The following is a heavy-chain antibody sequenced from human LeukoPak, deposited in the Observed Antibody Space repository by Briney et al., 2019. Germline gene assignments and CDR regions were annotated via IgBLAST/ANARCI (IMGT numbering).Heavy chain of an antibody. Sequence: SETLSLTCTVSGGSISIYYWSWIRQPPGKGLERIGYIYYSGSTNYNPSLKSRVTISVDTSKNQFSLKLSSVTAADPAVYYCARHAQYYYGSGSYNWFDPWGQGNLVTVSS. J-gene: IGHJ5*02. D-gene: IGHD3-10*01. V-gene: IGHV4-59*08. CDR1: GGSISIYY. CDR2: IYYSGST. CDR3: ARHAQYYYGSGSYNWFDP.